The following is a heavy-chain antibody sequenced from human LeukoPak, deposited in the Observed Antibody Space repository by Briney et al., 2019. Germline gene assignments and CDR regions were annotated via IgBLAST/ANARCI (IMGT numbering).Heavy chain of an antibody. CDR1: GGTFSRYA. Sequence: SVKVSCKASGGTFSRYAISWVRQAPGQGLEWMGRIIPILGIANYAQKSQGRVTITADKSTSTAYMELSSLRSEDTAVCYCARPPWGSYYYYGMDVWGQGTTVTVSS. D-gene: IGHD3-10*01. CDR2: IIPILGIA. CDR3: ARPPWGSYYYYGMDV. V-gene: IGHV1-69*04. J-gene: IGHJ6*02.